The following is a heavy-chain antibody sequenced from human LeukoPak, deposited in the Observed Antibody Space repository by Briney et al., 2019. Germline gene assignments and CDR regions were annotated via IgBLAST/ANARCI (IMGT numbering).Heavy chain of an antibody. CDR1: GGSISSGSYY. CDR2: IYTSGST. CDR3: ARGYSSSWASGY. Sequence: SETLSLTXTVSGGSISSGSYYWSWIRQPAGKGLEWIGRIYTSGSTNYNPSLKSRVTISVDTSKNQFSLKLSSVTAADTAVYYCARGYSSSWASGYWGQGTLVTVSS. D-gene: IGHD6-13*01. V-gene: IGHV4-61*02. J-gene: IGHJ4*02.